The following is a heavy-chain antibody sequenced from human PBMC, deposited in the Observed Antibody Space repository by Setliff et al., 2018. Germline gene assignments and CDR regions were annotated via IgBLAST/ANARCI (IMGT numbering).Heavy chain of an antibody. CDR3: ARGRNIAARLLDS. CDR1: GGSISSGSDY. J-gene: IGHJ4*02. Sequence: SETLSLTCSVSGGSISSGSDYWTWIRQPAGKGLEWIGHIYTSGSTSYNPSLKSRVTISVDTSKNQFSLKLSSMTAADTAVYYCARGRNIAARLLDSWGQGTLVTVSS. D-gene: IGHD6-6*01. V-gene: IGHV4-61*09. CDR2: IYTSGST.